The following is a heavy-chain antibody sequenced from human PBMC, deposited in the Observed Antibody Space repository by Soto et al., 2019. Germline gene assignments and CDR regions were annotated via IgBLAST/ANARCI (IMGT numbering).Heavy chain of an antibody. J-gene: IGHJ5*02. CDR3: AKGPSIAVAGMGYNWFDP. CDR1: GFTFSSYA. Sequence: EVPLLESGGGLVQPGGSLRLSCAASGFTFSSYAMSWVRQAPGKGLEWVSGISGSGGSTYYADSVKGRFTISRDNSNNTLYLQMNSLRAEDTAVYYCAKGPSIAVAGMGYNWFDPWGQGTLVTVSS. D-gene: IGHD6-19*01. CDR2: ISGSGGST. V-gene: IGHV3-23*01.